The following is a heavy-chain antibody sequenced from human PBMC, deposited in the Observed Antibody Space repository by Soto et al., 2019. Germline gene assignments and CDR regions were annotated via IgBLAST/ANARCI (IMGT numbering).Heavy chain of an antibody. Sequence: SQTLSLTCAISGDSVPSNNAAWSWIRQSPSRGLEWLGRTYYRSKWYTDYALSVKSRITINPDTSKNQFSLQLNSVTPEDTAVYYCAKEETANMYLYYGMDVWGQGTTVTVSS. J-gene: IGHJ6*02. V-gene: IGHV6-1*01. CDR2: TYYRSKWYT. CDR3: AKEETANMYLYYGMDV. CDR1: GDSVPSNNAA. D-gene: IGHD2-8*01.